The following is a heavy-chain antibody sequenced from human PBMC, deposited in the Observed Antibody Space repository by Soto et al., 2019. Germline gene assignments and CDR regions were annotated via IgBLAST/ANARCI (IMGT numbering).Heavy chain of an antibody. Sequence: SLRLSCAASGFTFSDYYMSWIRQAPGKGLEWVSYISSSSSYTNYADSVKGRFTISRDNAKNSLYLQMNSLRAEDTAVYYCARGYCSSTSCDYYYYGMDVWGQGTTVTVSS. CDR2: ISSSSSYT. D-gene: IGHD2-2*01. CDR1: GFTFSDYY. J-gene: IGHJ6*02. CDR3: ARGYCSSTSCDYYYYGMDV. V-gene: IGHV3-11*06.